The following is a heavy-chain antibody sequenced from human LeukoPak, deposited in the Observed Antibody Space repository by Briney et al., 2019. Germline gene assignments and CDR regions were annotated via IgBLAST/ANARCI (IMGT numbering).Heavy chain of an antibody. CDR2: ISSSDDST. J-gene: IGHJ4*02. CDR1: GFTFNTYA. Sequence: PGGSLRLSCAASGFTFNTYAMNWVRQAPGKGLEWVSAISSSDDSTYYADTVKGRFTISRDNSRNTLSLQMNSLRADDTAVFYGAKELREGRFTTMVQIDYWGQGTLVTVSS. V-gene: IGHV3-23*01. CDR3: AKELREGRFTTMVQIDY. D-gene: IGHD5-18*01.